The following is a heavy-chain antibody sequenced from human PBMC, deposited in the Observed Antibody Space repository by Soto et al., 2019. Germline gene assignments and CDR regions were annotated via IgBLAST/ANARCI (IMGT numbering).Heavy chain of an antibody. Sequence: EVQLLESGGGLVQPGGSLRLSCAASGFTFSSYAMSWVRQAPGKGLEWVSAISGSGGSTYYADSVKGRFTISRDNSKNTLYLQRNSLRAEDTAVYYCAKADYYDSSGYYYGVDYWGQGTLVTVSS. CDR1: GFTFSSYA. CDR3: AKADYYDSSGYYYGVDY. D-gene: IGHD3-22*01. V-gene: IGHV3-23*01. CDR2: ISGSGGST. J-gene: IGHJ4*02.